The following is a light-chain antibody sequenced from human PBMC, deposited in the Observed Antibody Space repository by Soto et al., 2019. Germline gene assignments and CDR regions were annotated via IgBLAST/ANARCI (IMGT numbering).Light chain of an antibody. Sequence: DIQMTQSPSTLSASVGDRVTITCRATQSISASLAWYQQKPGEAPTLLIYDASSLESGVPSRFSGGGSETEFTLTISSLQPDDVATYYCQHYDEYPWTFGQGTKVDIK. CDR1: QSISAS. CDR3: QHYDEYPWT. V-gene: IGKV1-5*01. CDR2: DAS. J-gene: IGKJ1*01.